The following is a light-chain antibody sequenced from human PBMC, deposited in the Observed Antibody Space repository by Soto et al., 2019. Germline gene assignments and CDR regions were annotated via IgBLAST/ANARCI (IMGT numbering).Light chain of an antibody. CDR1: SSDVGVY. V-gene: IGLV2-14*01. J-gene: IGLJ1*01. CDR3: SSYTNSITYV. CDR2: DVS. Sequence: SVLTQPASVSGSPGQSITISCTGTSSDVGVYVSWYQQHPGQVPRLIIYDVSNRPSGISNRFSGSKSGNTASLTISGLQTEDEADYYCSSYTNSITYVFGTGTKVTVL.